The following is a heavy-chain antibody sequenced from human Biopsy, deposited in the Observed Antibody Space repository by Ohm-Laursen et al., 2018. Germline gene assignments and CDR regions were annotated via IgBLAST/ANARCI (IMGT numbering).Heavy chain of an antibody. CDR1: GYSVTNDYY. J-gene: IGHJ6*02. CDR3: ARATNSTGWPYYYFYGMDV. CDR2: IYYSGST. D-gene: IGHD2/OR15-2a*01. Sequence: PGTLSLTCAVSGYSVTNDYYWGWIRQTPGKGLEWIGYIYYSGSTNYNPSLKSRVTISVDTSKNQFSLRLNSVTAADTAVYYCARATNSTGWPYYYFYGMDVWGQGTTVTVSS. V-gene: IGHV4-61*01.